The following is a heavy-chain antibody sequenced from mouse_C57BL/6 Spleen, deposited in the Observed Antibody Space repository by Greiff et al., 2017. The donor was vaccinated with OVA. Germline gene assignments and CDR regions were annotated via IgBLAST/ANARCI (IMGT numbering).Heavy chain of an antibody. Sequence: VQLQQPGAELVMPGASVKLSCTASGYTFTSYWMHWVKQRPGQGLEWIGEIDTSDSYTNYNQKFKGKSTLTVDKSSSTAYMQLRSLTSEDSAVYYCARGGYGSSPYYFGDWGQGTTLTVSS. V-gene: IGHV1-69*01. CDR1: GYTFTSYW. D-gene: IGHD1-1*01. J-gene: IGHJ2*01. CDR2: IDTSDSYT. CDR3: ARGGYGSSPYYFGD.